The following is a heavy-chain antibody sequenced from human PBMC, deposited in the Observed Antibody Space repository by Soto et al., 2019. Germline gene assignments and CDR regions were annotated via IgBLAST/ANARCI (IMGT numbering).Heavy chain of an antibody. D-gene: IGHD6-19*01. CDR1: GGSISSGDYY. CDR3: ARGIAVAGTGLDY. V-gene: IGHV4-30-4*01. CDR2: IYYSGST. J-gene: IGHJ4*02. Sequence: SETLSLTCTVSGGSISSGDYYWSWIRQPPGKGLEWIGYIYYSGSTYYNPSLKGRVTISVDTSKNQFSLKLSSVTAADTAVYYCARGIAVAGTGLDYWGQGTLVTVSS.